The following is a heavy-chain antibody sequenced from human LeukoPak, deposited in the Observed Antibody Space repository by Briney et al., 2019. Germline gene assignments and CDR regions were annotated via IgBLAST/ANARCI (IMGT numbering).Heavy chain of an antibody. CDR1: GGTFSSYA. CDR3: PRDYYDILTGYFNYYYYGMDV. CDR2: IIPILGTA. D-gene: IGHD3-9*01. V-gene: IGHV1-69*06. J-gene: IGHJ6*04. Sequence: ASVKVSCKASGGTFSSYAISWVRQAPGQGLEWMGGIIPILGTANYAQKFQGRVTITADKSTSTAYMELSSLRSEDTAVYYCPRDYYDILTGYFNYYYYGMDVWGKGTTVTVSS.